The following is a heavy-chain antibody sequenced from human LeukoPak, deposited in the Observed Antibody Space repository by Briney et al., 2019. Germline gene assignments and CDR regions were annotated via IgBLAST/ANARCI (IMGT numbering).Heavy chain of an antibody. D-gene: IGHD2-2*01. CDR2: ISYDGSNK. Sequence: PGGSLRLSCAASGFTFSSYGMDWVRQAPGKGLEWVAVISYDGSNKYYADSVKGRFTISRDNSKNTLYLQMNSLRAEDTAVYYCAKEVVPAAYYYYGMDVWGKGTTVTVSS. V-gene: IGHV3-30*18. CDR3: AKEVVPAAYYYYGMDV. CDR1: GFTFSSYG. J-gene: IGHJ6*04.